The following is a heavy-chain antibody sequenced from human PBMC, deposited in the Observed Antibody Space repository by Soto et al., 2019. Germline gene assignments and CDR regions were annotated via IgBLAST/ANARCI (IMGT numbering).Heavy chain of an antibody. J-gene: IGHJ5*02. V-gene: IGHV3-23*01. D-gene: IGHD3-3*01. CDR3: AKGAPFWSLDWFDP. CDR1: GFTFSRFS. CDR2: ISDSSTST. Sequence: EVQLLESGGGLVQPGGSLRLSCAASGFTFSRFSMSCVRQAPGKGLEWVSGISDSSTSTYYADSVKGRFTISRDNSKNTLYLQMNSLRVEDTAVYFCAKGAPFWSLDWFDPWGQGTLVTVSS.